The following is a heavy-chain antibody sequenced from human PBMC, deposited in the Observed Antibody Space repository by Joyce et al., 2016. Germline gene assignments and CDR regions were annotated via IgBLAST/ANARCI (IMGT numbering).Heavy chain of an antibody. CDR1: GGDFSNYT. CDR3: ARGGTSSDHYFFYTLDV. J-gene: IGHJ6*02. CDR2: IIPFFGAA. D-gene: IGHD1-14*01. Sequence: QVLLVQSGAAVKRPGSSLRVSCKSSGGDFSNYTVNCVRQAPGQRLEWMGGIIPFFGAAKDAEDFQGRVTLTADQSTRTAYLELSSLTSAVTAVYYCARGGTSSDHYFFYTLDVWGPGTTVIVSS. V-gene: IGHV1-69*12.